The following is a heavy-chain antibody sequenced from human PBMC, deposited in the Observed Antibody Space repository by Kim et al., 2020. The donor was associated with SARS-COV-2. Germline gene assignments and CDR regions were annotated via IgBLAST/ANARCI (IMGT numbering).Heavy chain of an antibody. J-gene: IGHJ4*02. Sequence: SETLSLTCAVYGGSFSGYYWSWIRQPPGKGLEWIGEINHSGSTNYNPSLKSRVTISVDTSKNQFSLKLSSVTAADTAVYYCARVGITMVRGVTRKYFDYWGQGTLVTVSS. V-gene: IGHV4-34*01. D-gene: IGHD3-10*01. CDR2: INHSGST. CDR3: ARVGITMVRGVTRKYFDY. CDR1: GGSFSGYY.